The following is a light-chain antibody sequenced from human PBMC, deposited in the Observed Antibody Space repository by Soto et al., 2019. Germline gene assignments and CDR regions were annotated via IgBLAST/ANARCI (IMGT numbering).Light chain of an antibody. CDR3: QVWDISSDPNYA. V-gene: IGLV3-21*02. CDR2: DDS. J-gene: IGLJ1*01. Sequence: SYELTQPPSVSVAPGQTATITCGGNNIGGKSVHWYQQKPGQAPVLVVYDDSDRPSGIPERFSGSNSGNTATLTISRVEAGDEADYYCQVWDISSDPNYAFGNGTKVTV. CDR1: NIGGKS.